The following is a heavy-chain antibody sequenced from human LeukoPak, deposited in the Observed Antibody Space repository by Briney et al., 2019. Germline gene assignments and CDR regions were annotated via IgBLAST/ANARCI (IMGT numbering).Heavy chain of an antibody. CDR1: GRSISSGDYY. Sequence: SETLSLTCTVSGRSISSGDYYWSWIRQPPGKGLEWIGYIYYSGSTYYNPSLKSRVTISVDTSKNQFSLKLSSVTGADTAVYYCARVRYPGGFDYWGQGTLVTVSS. CDR3: ARVRYPGGFDY. CDR2: IYYSGST. V-gene: IGHV4-30-4*01. D-gene: IGHD1-1*01. J-gene: IGHJ4*02.